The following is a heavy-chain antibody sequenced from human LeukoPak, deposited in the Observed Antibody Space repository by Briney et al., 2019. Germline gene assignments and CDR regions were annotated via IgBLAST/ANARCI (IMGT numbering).Heavy chain of an antibody. CDR3: ARVRTRPPSYDSSGYYSY. J-gene: IGHJ4*02. D-gene: IGHD3-22*01. CDR2: ICAYNGNT. V-gene: IGHV1-18*01. Sequence: ASVKVSCKASGYTFTSYDISWVRQAPGQGLEWMGWICAYNGNTNYAQKLQGRVTMTTDTSTSTAYMELRSLRSDDTAVYYCARVRTRPPSYDSSGYYSYWGQGTLVTVSS. CDR1: GYTFTSYD.